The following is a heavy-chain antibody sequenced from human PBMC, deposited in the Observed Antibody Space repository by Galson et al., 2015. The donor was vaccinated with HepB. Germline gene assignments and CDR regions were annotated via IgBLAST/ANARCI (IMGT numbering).Heavy chain of an antibody. V-gene: IGHV3-21*01. D-gene: IGHD6-13*01. Sequence: SLRLSCAASGFTFSSYSMNWVRQAPGKGLEWVSSISSSSSYIYYADSVKGRFTISRDNAKNSLYLQMNSLRAEDTAVYYCARDTGSSSRSLLFDYWGQGTLVTVSS. CDR3: ARDTGSSSRSLLFDY. CDR2: ISSSSSYI. J-gene: IGHJ4*02. CDR1: GFTFSSYS.